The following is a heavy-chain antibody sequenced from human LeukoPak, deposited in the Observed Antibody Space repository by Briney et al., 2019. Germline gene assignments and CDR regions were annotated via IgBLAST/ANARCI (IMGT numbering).Heavy chain of an antibody. J-gene: IGHJ4*02. D-gene: IGHD1-26*01. CDR2: ISYDGSNK. Sequence: GGSLRLSCAASGFTFSSYAMHWVRQPPGKGLEWVAVISYDGSNKYYADSVKGRFTISRDNSKKTLYLQMNSLRAEDTAVYYCARDRRIVGVPTFDYWGPGTLVTVSS. V-gene: IGHV3-30-3*01. CDR3: ARDRRIVGVPTFDY. CDR1: GFTFSSYA.